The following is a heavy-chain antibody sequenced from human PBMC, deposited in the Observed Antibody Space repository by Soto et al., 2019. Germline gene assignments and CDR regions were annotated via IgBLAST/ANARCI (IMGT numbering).Heavy chain of an antibody. CDR1: GFTFSDYY. CDR3: ARDRSDRSSSWYGTRNPYYYGMDV. D-gene: IGHD6-13*01. CDR2: ISSSSSYT. V-gene: IGHV3-11*06. Sequence: PGGSLRLSCAASGFTFSDYYMSWIRQAPGKGLEWASYISSSSSYTNYADSVKGRFTISRDNAKNSLYLQMNSLRAEDTAVYYCARDRSDRSSSWYGTRNPYYYGMDVWGQGTTVTVSS. J-gene: IGHJ6*02.